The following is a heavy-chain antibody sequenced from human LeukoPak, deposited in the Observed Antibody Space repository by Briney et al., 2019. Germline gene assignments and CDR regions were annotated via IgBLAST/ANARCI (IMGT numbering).Heavy chain of an antibody. CDR2: ISTGSSYT. CDR3: ARSGIAGAAPDY. J-gene: IGHJ4*02. Sequence: GGSLRLSCAASGFTFSGYSMNWVRQAPGKGLEWVSSISTGSSYTYYADSVKGRFTISRDNAKNSLYLQMNSPRAEDTAVYYCARSGIAGAAPDYWGQGTLVTVSS. D-gene: IGHD6-13*01. V-gene: IGHV3-21*01. CDR1: GFTFSGYS.